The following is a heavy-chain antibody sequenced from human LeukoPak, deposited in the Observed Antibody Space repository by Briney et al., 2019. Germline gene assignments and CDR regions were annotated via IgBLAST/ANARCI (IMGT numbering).Heavy chain of an antibody. CDR1: GGSVSSGSYY. V-gene: IGHV4-61*01. J-gene: IGHJ4*02. CDR3: ARRNYYDSSYLFDY. D-gene: IGHD3-22*01. CDR2: IYYSGST. Sequence: ASETLSLTCAVSGGSVSSGSYYWSWIRQPPGKGLEWIGYIYYSGSTNYNPSLKSRVTISVDTSKNQFSLKLSSVTAADTAVYYCARRNYYDSSYLFDYWGQGTLVTVSS.